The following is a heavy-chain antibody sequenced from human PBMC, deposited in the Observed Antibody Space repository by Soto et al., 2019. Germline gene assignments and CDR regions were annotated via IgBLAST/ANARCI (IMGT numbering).Heavy chain of an antibody. D-gene: IGHD3-9*01. Sequence: QVQLVESGGGVVQPGRSLRLSCAASGFTFSSYGMHWVRQAPGKGLEWVAVISYDGSNKYYADSVKGRFTISRDNSKNTLYLQMNSLRAEDTAVYYCAKGDVVRYFDWLSPLRAFDIWGQGTMVTVSS. J-gene: IGHJ3*02. CDR1: GFTFSSYG. V-gene: IGHV3-30*18. CDR2: ISYDGSNK. CDR3: AKGDVVRYFDWLSPLRAFDI.